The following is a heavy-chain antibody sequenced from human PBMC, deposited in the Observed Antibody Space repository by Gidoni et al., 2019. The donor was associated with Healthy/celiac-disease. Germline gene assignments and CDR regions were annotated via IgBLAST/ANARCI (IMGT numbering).Heavy chain of an antibody. Sequence: EVQLLESGGGLVQPGGSLRLSCAASGFPFSSYAMSWVRQAPGKGLEWVSAISGSGGSTYYADSVKGRLTISRDNSKNTLYLQMNSLRAEDTAVYYCAKLPHGYYYYGMDVWGQGTTVTVSS. CDR3: AKLPHGYYYYGMDV. J-gene: IGHJ6*02. CDR1: GFPFSSYA. V-gene: IGHV3-23*01. CDR2: ISGSGGST.